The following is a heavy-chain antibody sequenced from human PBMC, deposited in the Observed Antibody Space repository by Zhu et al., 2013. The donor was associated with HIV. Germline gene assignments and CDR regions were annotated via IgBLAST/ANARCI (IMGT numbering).Heavy chain of an antibody. CDR3: ARSRQSSWFDP. D-gene: IGHD6-19*01. J-gene: IGHJ5*02. V-gene: IGHV1-46*01. Sequence: QVQLVQSGAEVKKPGASVKVSCKASGYTFTTYYMHWVRQAPGQGLEWMGIINSNSGSTNYAQKFQGRVTLTRDTSASTIYMELNSLRSEDTAVYYCARSRQSSWFDPGAREPWSPSPQ. CDR2: INSNSGST. CDR1: GYTFTTYY.